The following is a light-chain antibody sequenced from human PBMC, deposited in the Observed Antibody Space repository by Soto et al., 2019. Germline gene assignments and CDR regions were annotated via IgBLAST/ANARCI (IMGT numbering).Light chain of an antibody. CDR3: SSYTNSAPLYV. CDR2: GVT. J-gene: IGLJ1*01. CDR1: SSNIGGYNF. Sequence: QSVLTQPASVSGSPGQSITISCTGTSSNIGGYNFVSWYQHHPDKAPKLIIYGVTNRPSGVSNRFSGSKSGNTASLTISGLQAEDEADYYCSSYTNSAPLYVFGSGTKVTVL. V-gene: IGLV2-14*01.